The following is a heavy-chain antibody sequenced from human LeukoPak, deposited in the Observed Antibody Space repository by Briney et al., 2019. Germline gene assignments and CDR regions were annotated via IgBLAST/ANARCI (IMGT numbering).Heavy chain of an antibody. D-gene: IGHD5-18*01. V-gene: IGHV1-69*13. J-gene: IGHJ4*02. CDR3: AREDTATFDY. CDR2: IIPIFGTA. Sequence: ASVKVSCKASGGTFSSYAISWVRQAPGQGLEWMGGIIPIFGTANYAQKFQGRVTITADESMSTAYMELSSLRSEDTAVYYCAREDTATFDYWGQGTLVTVSS. CDR1: GGTFSSYA.